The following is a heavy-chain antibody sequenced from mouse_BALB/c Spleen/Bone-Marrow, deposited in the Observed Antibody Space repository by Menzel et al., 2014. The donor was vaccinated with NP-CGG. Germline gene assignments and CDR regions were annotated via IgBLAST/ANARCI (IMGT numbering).Heavy chain of an antibody. CDR1: GYAFTNYL. Sequence: QVQLQQSGAELVRPGTSVKVSCKASGYAFTNYLIEWVKQRPGQGLEWIGVVNPGSGGTNYNEKFKGKATLTADKSSSTAYMQLSRLTSDDSAVYFCAREKGLRRGAMDYWGQGTSVTVSS. V-gene: IGHV1-54*01. CDR2: VNPGSGGT. J-gene: IGHJ4*01. D-gene: IGHD2-12*01. CDR3: AREKGLRRGAMDY.